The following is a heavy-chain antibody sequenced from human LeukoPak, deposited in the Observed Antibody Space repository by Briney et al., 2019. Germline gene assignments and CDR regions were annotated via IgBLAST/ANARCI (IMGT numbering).Heavy chain of an antibody. V-gene: IGHV4-4*07. J-gene: IGHJ4*02. Sequence: PSETLSLTCAVSGGSISGYYWTWIRQPAGKGLEWIGHIYSTASTNYNPSLRSRVTMSVDTSKSQCSLQLSSVTAADTAVYYCARDYSPYGSGRFGYWGQGTLVTVSS. CDR3: ARDYSPYGSGRFGY. D-gene: IGHD3-10*01. CDR1: GGSISGYY. CDR2: IYSTAST.